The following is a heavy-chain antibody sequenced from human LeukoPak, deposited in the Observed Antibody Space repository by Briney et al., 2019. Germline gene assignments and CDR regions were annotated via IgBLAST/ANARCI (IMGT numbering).Heavy chain of an antibody. CDR1: GGSFSGYY. Sequence: SETLSLTCAVYGGSFSGYYWSWIRQPPGKGLEWIGEINHSGSTYYNPSLRSRVTISADTSKSQFSLNLSPVTAADTAVYYCARHVSSDLRIVVVTSDWYFDLWGRGTLVTVSS. D-gene: IGHD2-21*02. CDR2: INHSGST. V-gene: IGHV4-34*01. CDR3: ARHVSSDLRIVVVTSDWYFDL. J-gene: IGHJ2*01.